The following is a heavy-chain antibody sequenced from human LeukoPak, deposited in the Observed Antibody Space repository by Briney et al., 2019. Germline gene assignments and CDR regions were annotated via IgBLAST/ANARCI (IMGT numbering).Heavy chain of an antibody. CDR3: ARGLRYCSGGRCYFSPPYYYYMDV. CDR1: GYTFTGYY. D-gene: IGHD2-15*01. CDR2: INPNSGGA. J-gene: IGHJ6*03. V-gene: IGHV1-2*02. Sequence: ASVKVSCKASGYTFTGYYMHWVRQAPGQGLEWMGWINPNSGGANYAQKFQGRVTMTRDTSIYTAYMELSRLRSDDTAVYYCARGLRYCSGGRCYFSPPYYYYMDVWGKGTTVTISS.